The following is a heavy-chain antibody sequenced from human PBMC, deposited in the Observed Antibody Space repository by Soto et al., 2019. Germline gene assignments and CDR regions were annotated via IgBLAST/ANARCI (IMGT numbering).Heavy chain of an antibody. Sequence: SETLSLTCTVSGGSISSYYWTWIRQPPGKGLEWVGYVYYSGTTYYNPSLQSRVTISVDTSMNQFSLKVKSVTAADTAIYYCARAGSTWRYFFDYWGKGSLVTVSS. CDR1: GGSISSYY. V-gene: IGHV4-59*01. D-gene: IGHD6-13*01. CDR3: ARAGSTWRYFFDY. J-gene: IGHJ4*02. CDR2: VYYSGTT.